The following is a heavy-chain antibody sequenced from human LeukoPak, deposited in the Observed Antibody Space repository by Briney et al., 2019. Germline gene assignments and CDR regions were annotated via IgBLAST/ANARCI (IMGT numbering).Heavy chain of an antibody. V-gene: IGHV4-39*07. D-gene: IGHD3-9*01. J-gene: IGHJ2*01. CDR1: GGSISSSSYY. Sequence: KASETLSLTCTVSGGSISSSSYYWGWIRQPPGKGLEWIGSIYYSRSTYYNPSLKSRVTISVDTSKNQFSLKLSSVTAADTAVYYCAGTLRYFDWGNYWYFDLWGRGTLVTVSS. CDR3: AGTLRYFDWGNYWYFDL. CDR2: IYYSRST.